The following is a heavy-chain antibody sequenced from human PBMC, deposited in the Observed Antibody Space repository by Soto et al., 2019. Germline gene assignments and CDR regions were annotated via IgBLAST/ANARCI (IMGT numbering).Heavy chain of an antibody. CDR1: GFTFSSYA. CDR3: AKMRLGRGLKGPYFDL. Sequence: GGSLRLSCAASGFTFSSYAMSWVRQAPGKGLEWVSAISGSGGSTYYADSVKGRFTISRDNSKNTLYLQMNSLRAEDTAVYYCAKMRLGRGLKGPYFDLWGRGTLVTVSS. J-gene: IGHJ2*01. D-gene: IGHD2-15*01. CDR2: ISGSGGST. V-gene: IGHV3-23*01.